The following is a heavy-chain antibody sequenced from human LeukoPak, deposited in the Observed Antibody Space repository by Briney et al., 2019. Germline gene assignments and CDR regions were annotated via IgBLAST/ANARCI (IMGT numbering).Heavy chain of an antibody. D-gene: IGHD3-10*01. J-gene: IGHJ6*02. V-gene: IGHV4-59*01. Sequence: PSETLSLTYTVSGGSISYYYWSWIRQSPGKGLEWIGYVYYRGTTNYNPSLKSRVTISVDTSKNQFSLQLRSVTAADTAVYYCARDATAYYYGSGSYGGMDVWGQGTTVTVSS. CDR3: ARDATAYYYGSGSYGGMDV. CDR2: VYYRGTT. CDR1: GGSISYYY.